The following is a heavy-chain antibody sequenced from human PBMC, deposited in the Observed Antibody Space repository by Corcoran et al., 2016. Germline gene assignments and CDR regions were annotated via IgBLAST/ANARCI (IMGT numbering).Heavy chain of an antibody. CDR3: AKELMSEGDY. J-gene: IGHJ4*02. D-gene: IGHD2-8*01. Sequence: QVQLVESGGGAVQPGRSLRLSCAASGFTFSSYGMHWVRQAPGKGLEWVAVISYDGSNKYYADSVKGRFTISRDNSKKTLYLQMNSLRAEDTAVYYCAKELMSEGDYWGQGTLVTVSS. CDR2: ISYDGSNK. CDR1: GFTFSSYG. V-gene: IGHV3-30*18.